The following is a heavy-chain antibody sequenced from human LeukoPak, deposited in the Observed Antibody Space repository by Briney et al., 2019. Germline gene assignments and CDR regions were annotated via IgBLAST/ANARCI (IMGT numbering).Heavy chain of an antibody. Sequence: SQTLSLTCAISGDSVSSNSAAWNWIRQSPSRGLERLGRTYYRSKWYNDYAVSVKSRITINPDTSKNQFSLQLNSVTPEDTAVYYCAGDRPIVVVVAANYYYYYYGMDVWGKGTTVTVSS. J-gene: IGHJ6*04. D-gene: IGHD2-15*01. V-gene: IGHV6-1*01. CDR2: TYYRSKWYN. CDR3: AGDRPIVVVVAANYYYYYYGMDV. CDR1: GDSVSSNSAA.